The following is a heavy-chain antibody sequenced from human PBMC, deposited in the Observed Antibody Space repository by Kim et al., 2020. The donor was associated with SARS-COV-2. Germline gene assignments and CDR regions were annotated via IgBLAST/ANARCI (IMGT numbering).Heavy chain of an antibody. CDR3: AREGDRPHRFFDY. Sequence: GGSLRLSCAASGFTFSSYEMNWVRQAPGKGLEWVSYISSSGSTIYYADSVKGRFTISRDNAKNSLYLQMNSLRAEDTAVYYCAREGDRPHRFFDYWGQGTLVTVSS. CDR2: ISSSGSTI. D-gene: IGHD1-26*01. CDR1: GFTFSSYE. J-gene: IGHJ4*02. V-gene: IGHV3-48*03.